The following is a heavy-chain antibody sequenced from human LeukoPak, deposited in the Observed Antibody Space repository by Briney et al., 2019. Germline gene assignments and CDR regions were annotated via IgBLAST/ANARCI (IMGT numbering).Heavy chain of an antibody. CDR1: GFTFSSYS. CDR2: ISTSSV. D-gene: IGHD2-2*01. J-gene: IGHJ4*02. CDR3: VRGCGRASCPYFFDS. Sequence: PGGSLRLSCAASGFTFSSYSMNWVRQAPGKGLEWVSYISTSSVHYADSVKGRFTISRDNAKNSLYLQMNSLRGEDTAVYYCVRGCGRASCPYFFDSWGQGTLVTVS. V-gene: IGHV3-48*01.